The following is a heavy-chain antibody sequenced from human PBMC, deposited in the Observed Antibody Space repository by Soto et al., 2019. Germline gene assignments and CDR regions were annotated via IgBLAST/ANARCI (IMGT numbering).Heavy chain of an antibody. Sequence: GGSLRLSCAASGFTFSSYAMSWVRQAPGKGLEWVSAISGSGGSTYYADSVKGRFTISRDNSKNTRYLQMNSLRAEDTAVYYCAKDKEDIVVVVAAPGVYFDYWGQGTLVTVSS. V-gene: IGHV3-23*01. D-gene: IGHD2-15*01. J-gene: IGHJ4*02. CDR1: GFTFSSYA. CDR2: ISGSGGST. CDR3: AKDKEDIVVVVAAPGVYFDY.